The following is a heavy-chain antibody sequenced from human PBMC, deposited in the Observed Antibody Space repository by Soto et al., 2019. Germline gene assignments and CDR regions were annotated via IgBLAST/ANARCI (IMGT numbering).Heavy chain of an antibody. CDR2: IYYSGST. D-gene: IGHD1-26*01. V-gene: IGHV4-39*01. Sequence: QLQLQESGPGLVKPSETLSLTCTVSGGSISSSSYYWGWIRQPPGKGLEWIGTIYYSGSTYYNPSLNIRVTISVDTSKSQFSLKLCSVTASDSAVYCCAGQGSVSYNSFDFCVQGTVVTVSS. J-gene: IGHJ3*01. CDR3: AGQGSVSYNSFDF. CDR1: GGSISSSSYY.